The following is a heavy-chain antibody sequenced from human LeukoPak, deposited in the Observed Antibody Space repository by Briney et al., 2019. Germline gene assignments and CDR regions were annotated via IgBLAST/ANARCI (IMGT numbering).Heavy chain of an antibody. CDR3: ARHLGYGDYYYYGMDV. CDR2: IYYSGST. CDR1: GGSISSYY. J-gene: IGHJ6*02. Sequence: SETLSLTCTVSGGSISSYYWSWIRQPPGKGLEWIGYIYYSGSTNYNPSLKSRVTISVDTSKNQFSLKLSSVTAADTAVYYCARHLGYGDYYYYGMDVWGQGTTVTVSS. D-gene: IGHD4-17*01. V-gene: IGHV4-59*01.